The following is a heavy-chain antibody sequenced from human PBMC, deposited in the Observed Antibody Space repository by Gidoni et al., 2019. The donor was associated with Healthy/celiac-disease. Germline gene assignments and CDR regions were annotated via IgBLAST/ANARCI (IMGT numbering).Heavy chain of an antibody. V-gene: IGHV3-48*02. J-gene: IGHJ4*02. CDR1: GFTFSSYS. CDR3: ARWGWELYFDY. D-gene: IGHD1-26*01. Sequence: EVQLVESGGGLVQPGGSLRLSCAPSGFTFSSYSMNWVRQAPGKGLEWVSYISSSSSTIYYADSVKGRFTISRDNAKNSLYLQMNSRRDEDTAVYYCARWGWELYFDYWGQGTLVTVSS. CDR2: ISSSSSTI.